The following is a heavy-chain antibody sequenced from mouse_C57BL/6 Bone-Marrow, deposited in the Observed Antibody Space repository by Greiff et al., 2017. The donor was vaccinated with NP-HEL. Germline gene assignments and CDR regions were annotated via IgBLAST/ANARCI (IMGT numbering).Heavy chain of an antibody. CDR1: GFTFSDYY. D-gene: IGHD1-1*01. Sequence: EVQRVESEGGLVQPGSSMKLSCTASGFTFSDYYMAWVRQVPEKGLEWVANINYDGSSTYYLDSLKSRFIISRDNAKNILYLQMSSLKSEDTATYYCARVSRFYYYGSSLDYWGQGTTLTVSS. CDR3: ARVSRFYYYGSSLDY. CDR2: INYDGSST. V-gene: IGHV5-16*01. J-gene: IGHJ2*01.